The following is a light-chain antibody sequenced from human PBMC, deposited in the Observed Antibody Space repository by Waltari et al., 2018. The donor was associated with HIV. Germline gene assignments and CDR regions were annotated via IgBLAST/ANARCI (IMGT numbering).Light chain of an antibody. Sequence: SLPVTPGEPASISCRSSQSLLHINGYNYLDWYLQKPGQSPQVLIYLGSNRASGVPDRFSGSGSGTDFTLTISRVEAEDVGVYYCMQAVQPPITFGQGTRLEVK. J-gene: IGKJ5*01. CDR2: LGS. CDR3: MQAVQPPIT. CDR1: QSLLHINGYNY. V-gene: IGKV2-28*01.